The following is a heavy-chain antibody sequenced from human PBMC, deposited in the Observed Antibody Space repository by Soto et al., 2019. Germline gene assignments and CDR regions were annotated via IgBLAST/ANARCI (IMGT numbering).Heavy chain of an antibody. D-gene: IGHD2-15*01. J-gene: IGHJ3*02. CDR1: GFTFSSYA. V-gene: IGHV3-30-3*01. CDR2: ISYDGSNK. Sequence: GGSLRLSCAASGFTFSSYAMHWVRQAPGKGLEWVAVISYDGSNKYYADSVKGRFTISRDNSKNTLYLQMNSLRAEDTAVYYCARRTPYCSGGSCYHETDAFDIWGQGTMVTVSS. CDR3: ARRTPYCSGGSCYHETDAFDI.